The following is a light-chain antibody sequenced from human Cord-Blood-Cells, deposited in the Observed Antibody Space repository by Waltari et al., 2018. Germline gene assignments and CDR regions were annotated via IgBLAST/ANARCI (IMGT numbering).Light chain of an antibody. Sequence: DIQITQPPSPLSASVGNRVTITCRASQSISSYLNWYQQKPGKAPKLLIYAASSLQSGVPSRFSGSGSGTDFTLTISSLQPEDFATYYCQQSYSTPWTFGQGTKVEIK. J-gene: IGKJ1*01. CDR3: QQSYSTPWT. CDR2: AAS. CDR1: QSISSY. V-gene: IGKV1-39*01.